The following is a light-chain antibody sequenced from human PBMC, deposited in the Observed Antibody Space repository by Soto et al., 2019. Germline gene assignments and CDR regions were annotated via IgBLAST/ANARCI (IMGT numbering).Light chain of an antibody. V-gene: IGKV2-30*01. CDR2: KVS. Sequence: DVAMTQSPLSLPVTLGQPASISCRSSQSLTYSDGNTYLNWFHLRPGQSPRRLIYKVSNRDSGVPDRFSGSGSGTVFTLKISRVEAEDVGVYCRMQVTHWPPYTFGQGTKLEIK. CDR1: QSLTYSDGNTY. CDR3: MQVTHWPPYT. J-gene: IGKJ2*01.